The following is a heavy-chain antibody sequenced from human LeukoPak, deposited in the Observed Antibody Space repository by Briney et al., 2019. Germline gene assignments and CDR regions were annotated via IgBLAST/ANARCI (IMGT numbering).Heavy chain of an antibody. V-gene: IGHV4-4*07. CDR1: GGSISSYY. J-gene: IGHJ4*02. CDR3: ARGAGKYYYDSSGYYPLDY. CDR2: IYTSGST. Sequence: SETLSLTCTVSGGSISSYYWSWIRRPAGKGLEWIGRIYTSGSTNYNPSLKSRVTMSVDTSKNQFSLKLSSVTAADTAVYYCARGAGKYYYDSSGYYPLDYWGQGTLVTVSS. D-gene: IGHD3-22*01.